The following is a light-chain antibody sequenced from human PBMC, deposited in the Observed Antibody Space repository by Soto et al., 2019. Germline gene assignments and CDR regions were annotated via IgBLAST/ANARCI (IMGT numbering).Light chain of an antibody. CDR3: QQYNNWPRT. Sequence: EIIMTPSPATRSVSPGERATLSCRASQSVSSDLAWYHQKPGKAPRLLIYGASTRATGIPARFSGSGSGTEFTLSINSLQSEDFAVYYCQQYNNWPRTFGQGTKVDIK. V-gene: IGKV3-15*01. J-gene: IGKJ1*01. CDR2: GAS. CDR1: QSVSSD.